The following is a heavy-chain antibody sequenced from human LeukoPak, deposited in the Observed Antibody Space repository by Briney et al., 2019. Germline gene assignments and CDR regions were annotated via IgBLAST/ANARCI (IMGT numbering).Heavy chain of an antibody. CDR3: ARDLDSGDYGH. CDR2: IIPIFGTA. D-gene: IGHD4-17*01. Sequence: GASVKVSCKASGGTFSSYAISWVRQAPGQGLEWMGGIIPIFGTANYAQKFQDRVTITADESTSTAYMELSSLRSEDTAVYYCARDLDSGDYGHWGQGTLVTVSS. J-gene: IGHJ4*02. CDR1: GGTFSSYA. V-gene: IGHV1-69*13.